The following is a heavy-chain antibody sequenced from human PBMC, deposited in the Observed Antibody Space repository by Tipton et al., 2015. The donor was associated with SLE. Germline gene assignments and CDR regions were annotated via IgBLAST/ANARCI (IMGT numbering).Heavy chain of an antibody. CDR2: IYHSGST. CDR1: GYSISSGYY. D-gene: IGHD6-25*01. CDR3: ARESDGAPAGLCVCDI. V-gene: IGHV4-38-2*02. J-gene: IGHJ3*02. Sequence: TLSLTCIVSGYSISSGYYWGWIRQPPGKGLEWIGSIYHSGSTYYNPSLESRVTISVDTSKNQFSLKLNSVTAADTAVYYCARESDGAPAGLCVCDIWCQGTMVSVSS.